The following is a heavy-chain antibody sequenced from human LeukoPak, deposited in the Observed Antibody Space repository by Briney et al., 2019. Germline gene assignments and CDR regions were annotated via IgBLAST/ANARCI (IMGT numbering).Heavy chain of an antibody. V-gene: IGHV5-51*01. CDR2: IYPGDSDT. CDR1: GYSFTSYW. Sequence: GESLKISCKASGYSFTSYWIGWVRQMPGKGLEWMGIIYPGDSDTRYSPSFQGHVTISADKSISTAYLQWSSLKASVTAIYYCARDYSYDSSGGYYYYWGQGTLVTVSS. CDR3: ARDYSYDSSGGYYYY. D-gene: IGHD3-22*01. J-gene: IGHJ4*02.